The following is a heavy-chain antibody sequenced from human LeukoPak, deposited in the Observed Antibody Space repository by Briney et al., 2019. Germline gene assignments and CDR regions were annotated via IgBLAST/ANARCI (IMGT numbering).Heavy chain of an antibody. CDR1: GFTFSSYS. CDR2: ISSSSYI. J-gene: IGHJ4*02. Sequence: GGSLRLSCAAPGFTFSSYSMNWVRQAPGKGLEWVSSISSSSYIYYADSVKGRFTISRDNAKNSLYLQMNSLRAEDTAVYYCAGTYYYGSGSYYYFDYWGQGTLVTVSS. CDR3: AGTYYYGSGSYYYFDY. D-gene: IGHD3-10*01. V-gene: IGHV3-21*01.